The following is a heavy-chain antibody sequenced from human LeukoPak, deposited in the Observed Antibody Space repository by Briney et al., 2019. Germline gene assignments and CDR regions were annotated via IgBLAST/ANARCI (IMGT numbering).Heavy chain of an antibody. CDR2: IYSGGNT. D-gene: IGHD3-10*01. Sequence: GGSLRLSCAASGFTVSSNYMSWVRQAPGKGLEWVAVIYSGGNTYYTDSVKGRFTISRDNSKNTLYLQMSSLRAEDTAVYYCARDGFAVRGAYFDYWGQGTLVTVSS. CDR1: GFTVSSNY. CDR3: ARDGFAVRGAYFDY. J-gene: IGHJ4*02. V-gene: IGHV3-53*05.